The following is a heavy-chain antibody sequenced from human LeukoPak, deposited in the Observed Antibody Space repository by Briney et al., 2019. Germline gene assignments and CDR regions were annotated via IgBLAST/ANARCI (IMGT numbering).Heavy chain of an antibody. V-gene: IGHV3-74*01. CDR1: GFTFSNYW. CDR3: ARTHRFDI. CDR2: IKSDGSSI. J-gene: IGHJ3*02. Sequence: GGSLRLSCAASGFTFSNYWMHWVRQAPGKGLVWVSRIKSDGSSISYADSVKGRFTISRDDAKNTLYLQVNSLRAEDTAVYYCARTHRFDIWGQGTMVTVSS.